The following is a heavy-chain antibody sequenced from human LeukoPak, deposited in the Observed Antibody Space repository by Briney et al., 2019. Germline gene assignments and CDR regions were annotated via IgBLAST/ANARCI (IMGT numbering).Heavy chain of an antibody. J-gene: IGHJ4*02. CDR3: ASTGIAAAGARHFDY. V-gene: IGHV4-31*03. CDR2: IYYSGST. D-gene: IGHD6-13*01. CDR1: GGSISSGRYY. Sequence: SETLSLTCTVSGGSISSGRYYWSWIRQHPGKGLEWIGYIYYSGSTYYNPSLKSRVTISVDTSKNQFSLKLGSVTAADTAVYYCASTGIAAAGARHFDYWGQGTLVTVSS.